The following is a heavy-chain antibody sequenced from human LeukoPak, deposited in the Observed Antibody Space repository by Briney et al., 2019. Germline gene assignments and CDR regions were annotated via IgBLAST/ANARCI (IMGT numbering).Heavy chain of an antibody. CDR1: GFIFSTYA. V-gene: IGHV3-69-1*01. CDR3: AGGDIAVAGTFDP. J-gene: IGHJ5*02. D-gene: IGHD6-19*01. CDR2: ITSGRTT. Sequence: RPGGSLRLSCAGSGFIFSTYAMTWVRRAPGKGLKWVSSITSGRTTYYADSVKGRFTISRDNAKNSLYLQMNSLRAEDTAVYYCAGGDIAVAGTFDPWGQGTLVTVSS.